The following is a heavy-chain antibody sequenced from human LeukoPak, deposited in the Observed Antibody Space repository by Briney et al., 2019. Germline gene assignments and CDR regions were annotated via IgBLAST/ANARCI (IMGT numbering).Heavy chain of an antibody. CDR3: ARESESSGWYDY. CDR1: GFMFHDYA. CDR2: ISGDGGST. V-gene: IGHV3-43*02. Sequence: GGSLRLSCAGPGFMFHDYAIHWVRQAPGKGLEWVSLISGDGGSTFYADSVKGRFTISRDNSKNSLYLQMNSLRSDDTALYYCARESESSGWYDYWGQGTLVAVSS. J-gene: IGHJ4*02. D-gene: IGHD6-19*01.